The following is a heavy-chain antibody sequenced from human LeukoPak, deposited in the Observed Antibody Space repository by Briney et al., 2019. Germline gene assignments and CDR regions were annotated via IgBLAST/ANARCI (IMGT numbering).Heavy chain of an antibody. J-gene: IGHJ4*02. Sequence: SETLSLTCAVYGGSFSGYYWSWIRQPPGKGLEWIGEINHSGSTNYNPSLKSRVTISVDTSKNQFSLKLSSVTAADTAVYYCARGSGGDIVVVPAAIKFDYWGQGTLVTVSS. D-gene: IGHD2-2*02. CDR3: ARGSGGDIVVVPAAIKFDY. CDR2: INHSGST. CDR1: GGSFSGYY. V-gene: IGHV4-34*01.